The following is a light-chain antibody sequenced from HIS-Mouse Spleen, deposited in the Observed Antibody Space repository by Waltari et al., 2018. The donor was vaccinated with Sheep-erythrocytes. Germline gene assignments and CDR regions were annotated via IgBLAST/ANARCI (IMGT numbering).Light chain of an antibody. Sequence: DIQMIQSPSTLSASVGDRVTISCRARQSSSSWLAWYQQKPGKAPKLPTYKASSLESGVPSRFSGSGSGTEFTLTISSLQPDDFATYYCQQYKSYPLTFGGGTKVEIK. J-gene: IGKJ4*01. CDR2: KAS. V-gene: IGKV1-5*03. CDR3: QQYKSYPLT. CDR1: QSSSSW.